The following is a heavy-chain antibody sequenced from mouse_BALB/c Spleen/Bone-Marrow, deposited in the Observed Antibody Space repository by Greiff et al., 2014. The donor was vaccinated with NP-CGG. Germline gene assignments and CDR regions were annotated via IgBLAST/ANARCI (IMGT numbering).Heavy chain of an antibody. CDR3: VRGGDYHYFDY. V-gene: IGHV1S56*01. Sequence: VQLQQSGPELVKPGALVKISCKASGYTFTTYDINWVKKRPGQGLEWIGWITPGDGNTNYNEKFKGKATLTADKSSSTAYMQLSSLTSENSAVYFCVRGGDYHYFDYWGQGTTLTVSS. CDR1: GYTFTTYD. J-gene: IGHJ2*01. CDR2: ITPGDGNT. D-gene: IGHD2-4*01.